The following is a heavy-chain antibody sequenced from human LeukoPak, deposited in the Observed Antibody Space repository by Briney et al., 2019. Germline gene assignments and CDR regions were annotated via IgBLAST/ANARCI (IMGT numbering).Heavy chain of an antibody. CDR1: GFTFSSYA. V-gene: IGHV3-23*01. CDR3: AKDQPVRGVMGY. CDR2: ISGSGGST. D-gene: IGHD3-10*01. J-gene: IGHJ4*02. Sequence: PGGSLRLSCAASGFTFSSYAMSWVRQAPGKGLEWVSAISGSGGSTYYADSVKGRFTIFRDNSKNTLYLQKNSLRAEDTAVYYCAKDQPVRGVMGYWGQGTLVTVSS.